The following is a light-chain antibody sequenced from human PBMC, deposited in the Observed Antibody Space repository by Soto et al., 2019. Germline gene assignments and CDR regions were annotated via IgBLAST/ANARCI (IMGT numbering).Light chain of an antibody. V-gene: IGKV1-16*02. Sequence: DIQMNQSPSSLSASVGDRVILTCRASQEIRHYLAWFRQKPGTAPESLIYDATSLQGGVPPKFNGTGAGTEFTLTISSLQPEDFATYYCQPYYTYPSFGGGTKGEI. CDR1: QEIRHY. CDR3: QPYYTYPS. J-gene: IGKJ4*01. CDR2: DAT.